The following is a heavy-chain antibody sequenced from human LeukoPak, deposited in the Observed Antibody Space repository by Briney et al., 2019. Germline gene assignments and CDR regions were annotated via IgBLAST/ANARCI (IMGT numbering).Heavy chain of an antibody. D-gene: IGHD3-10*01. V-gene: IGHV4-59*01. J-gene: IGHJ5*02. CDR1: GGSISSYY. Sequence: SETLSLTCTVSGGSISSYYWSWIRQPPGKGLEWIGYIYYSGSTNYNPSLKSRVTISVDTSKNQFSLKLSSVTAADMAVYYCARGSPYGHDRWGQGTLVTVSS. CDR2: IYYSGST. CDR3: ARGSPYGHDR.